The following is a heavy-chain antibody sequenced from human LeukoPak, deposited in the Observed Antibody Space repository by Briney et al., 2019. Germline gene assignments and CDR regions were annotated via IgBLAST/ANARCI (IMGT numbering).Heavy chain of an antibody. CDR1: GYTFTGYY. J-gene: IGHJ4*02. CDR2: INPNSGGT. CDR3: ARSRDNWNLLFDY. V-gene: IGHV1-2*06. D-gene: IGHD1-7*01. Sequence: GASVTVSCKASGYTFTGYYMHWVRQAPGQGLEWMGRINPNSGGTNYAQKFQGRVTMTRDTSISTAYMELSRLRSDDTAVYYCARSRDNWNLLFDYWGRGTLVTVSS.